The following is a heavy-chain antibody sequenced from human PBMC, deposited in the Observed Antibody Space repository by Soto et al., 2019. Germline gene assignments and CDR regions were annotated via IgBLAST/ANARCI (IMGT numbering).Heavy chain of an antibody. J-gene: IGHJ2*01. CDR1: GFTFSSYG. V-gene: IGHV3-30*18. Sequence: QVQLVESGGGVVQPGRSLRLSCAASGFTFSSYGMHWVRQAPGKGLEWVAVISYDGSNKYYADSVKGRFTISRDNSKNTLYLQMNSLRAEDTAVYYCAKDLRRLRFSAPFDLWGRGTLVTVSS. CDR2: ISYDGSNK. D-gene: IGHD3-3*01. CDR3: AKDLRRLRFSAPFDL.